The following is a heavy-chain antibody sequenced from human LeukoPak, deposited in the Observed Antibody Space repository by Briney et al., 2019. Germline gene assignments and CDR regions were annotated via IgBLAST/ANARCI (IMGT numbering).Heavy chain of an antibody. D-gene: IGHD3-10*01. CDR3: ASFHYYGSGAYYLSY. CDR1: GFTLSSYA. Sequence: GGSLRLSCAASGFTLSSYAMTWVRQAPGKGLEWVSDIGDSGATTYYADSVKGRFTISRDNSKNTLYLQMSSLRAEDTAVYFCASFHYYGSGAYYLSYWGQGTLVTVSS. V-gene: IGHV3-23*01. CDR2: IGDSGATT. J-gene: IGHJ4*02.